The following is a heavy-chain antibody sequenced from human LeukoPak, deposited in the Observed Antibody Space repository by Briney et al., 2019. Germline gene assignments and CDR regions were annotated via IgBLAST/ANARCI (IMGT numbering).Heavy chain of an antibody. J-gene: IGHJ4*02. D-gene: IGHD6-19*01. Sequence: GGSLRLSCAASGFTFSSYGMHWVRQAPGKGLEWVAVISYDGSNKYYADSVKGRFTISRDNSKNTLYLQMNSLRAEDTAVYYCANEISSGWSEGLDYWGQGTLVTVSS. V-gene: IGHV3-30*18. CDR2: ISYDGSNK. CDR1: GFTFSSYG. CDR3: ANEISSGWSEGLDY.